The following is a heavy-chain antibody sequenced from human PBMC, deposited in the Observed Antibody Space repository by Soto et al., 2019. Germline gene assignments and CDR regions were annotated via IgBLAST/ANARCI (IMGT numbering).Heavy chain of an antibody. CDR1: GYTFTDFH. CDR2: INAGNGNT. Sequence: QVLLVQSGAEEKRPGASVKVSCEASGYTFTDFHIHWVRQAPGQGLEWMGGINAGNGNTKYSQKFQDRVTVTRDTSANTAYMELSSLTSEDTAIYYCASGLMAGSAYWGQGTLVTVSS. V-gene: IGHV1-3*05. D-gene: IGHD3-10*01. J-gene: IGHJ4*02. CDR3: ASGLMAGSAY.